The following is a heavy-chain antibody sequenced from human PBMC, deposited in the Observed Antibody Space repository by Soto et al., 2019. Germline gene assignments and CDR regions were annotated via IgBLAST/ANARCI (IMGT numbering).Heavy chain of an antibody. CDR1: GFTFSGYS. V-gene: IGHV3-48*01. Sequence: EVQLVESGGGLVQPGGSLRLSCAASGFTFSGYSMNWVRQAPGKGLEWVSYISSSSSTIYYADSVKGRFTISRDNAKNSLYLQKNSLRAEDSAVYYCARDDYGDYGFDDWGQGTLVTVSS. J-gene: IGHJ4*02. CDR3: ARDDYGDYGFDD. CDR2: ISSSSSTI. D-gene: IGHD4-17*01.